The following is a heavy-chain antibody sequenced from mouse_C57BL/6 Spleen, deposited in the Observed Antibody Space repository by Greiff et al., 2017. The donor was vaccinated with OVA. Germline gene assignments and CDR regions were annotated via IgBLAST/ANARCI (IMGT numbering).Heavy chain of an antibody. CDR1: GYTFTSYW. V-gene: IGHV1-50*01. CDR2: IDPSDSYT. J-gene: IGHJ4*01. CDR3: ASSHYYRAMDY. Sequence: QVQLQQPGAELVKPGASVKLSCKASGYTFTSYWMQWVKQRPGQGLEWIGEIDPSDSYTNYNQKFKGKATLTVDTSSSTAYMQLSSLTSEDSAVYYCASSHYYRAMDYWGQGTSVTVSS. D-gene: IGHD2-14*01.